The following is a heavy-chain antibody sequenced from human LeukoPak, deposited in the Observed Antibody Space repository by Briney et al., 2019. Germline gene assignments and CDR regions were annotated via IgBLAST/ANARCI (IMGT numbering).Heavy chain of an antibody. CDR2: IYASGST. CDR3: AGTYYYDSSGSESFP. CDR1: GGSISSYY. V-gene: IGHV4-4*09. Sequence: SDTLSLTCTVSGGSISSYYWSWIRQPPGKGLEWIGYIYASGSTNYNPSLKSRVTISVDTSKNQFSLKLSSVTAADTAVYYCAGTYYYDSSGSESFPWGQGTLVTVSS. J-gene: IGHJ5*02. D-gene: IGHD3-22*01.